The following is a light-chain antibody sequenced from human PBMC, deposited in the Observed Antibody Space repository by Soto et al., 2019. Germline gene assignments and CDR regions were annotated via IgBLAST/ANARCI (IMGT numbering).Light chain of an antibody. J-gene: IGKJ5*01. CDR2: KAS. CDR1: QTITNW. V-gene: IGKV1-5*03. CDR3: QQYSNYLIT. Sequence: IQMTQSPSTLSGSVGDRVTITCRSSQTITNWLAWYQQKPGKAPKLLIYKASNLESGLPSRFTGSGSGTEFNLTISSLQYDDFANYYCQQYSNYLITFGQGTRLEIK.